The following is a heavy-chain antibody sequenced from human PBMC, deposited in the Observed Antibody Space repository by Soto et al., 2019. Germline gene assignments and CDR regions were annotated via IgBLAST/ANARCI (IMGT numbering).Heavy chain of an antibody. CDR2: VSGSGGST. Sequence: GGSLRLSCAASGFTFSSYAMSWVRQAPGKGLEWISAVSGSGGSTYYADSVKGRFTISRDNSKNTLYLQMNSLRAEDTAVYYCAKGRYYDILTGYPRAEYFQHWGQG. J-gene: IGHJ1*01. D-gene: IGHD3-9*01. CDR3: AKGRYYDILTGYPRAEYFQH. V-gene: IGHV3-23*01. CDR1: GFTFSSYA.